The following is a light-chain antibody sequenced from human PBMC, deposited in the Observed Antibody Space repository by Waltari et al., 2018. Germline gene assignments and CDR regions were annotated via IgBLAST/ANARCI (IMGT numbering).Light chain of an antibody. CDR3: TSQALDGVVL. Sequence: QSALTQPASVSGSPGQSITISCTGIGSAIDDSDFVSWYQHQPGKAPRVIIYDVTNRPSGISHRFSASKSANPASLPISGLQPEDEGDYYCTSQALDGVVLFGGGT. V-gene: IGLV2-14*03. J-gene: IGLJ3*02. CDR1: GSAIDDSDF. CDR2: DVT.